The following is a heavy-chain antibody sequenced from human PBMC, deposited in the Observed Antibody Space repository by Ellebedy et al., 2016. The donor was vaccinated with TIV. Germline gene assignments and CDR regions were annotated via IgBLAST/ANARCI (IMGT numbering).Heavy chain of an antibody. Sequence: ASVKVSXXASGYTFTGYYMHWVRQAPGQGLEWMGWINPNSGGTNYAQKFQGRVTMTRDTSISTAYMELSRLRSDDTAVYYCARAFNSSSWYGHYYYGMDVWGQGTTVTVSS. CDR3: ARAFNSSSWYGHYYYGMDV. J-gene: IGHJ6*02. CDR2: INPNSGGT. CDR1: GYTFTGYY. V-gene: IGHV1-2*02. D-gene: IGHD6-13*01.